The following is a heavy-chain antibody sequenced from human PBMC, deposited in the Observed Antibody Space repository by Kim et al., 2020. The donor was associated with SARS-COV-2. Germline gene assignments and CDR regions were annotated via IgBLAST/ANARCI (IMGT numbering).Heavy chain of an antibody. Sequence: DSVKGRFTISRDNSKNTLYLQMNSLRAEDTAVYYCAKDVGRFVGEFSFDYWGQGTLVTVSS. V-gene: IGHV3-30*02. D-gene: IGHD1-26*01. CDR3: AKDVGRFVGEFSFDY. J-gene: IGHJ4*02.